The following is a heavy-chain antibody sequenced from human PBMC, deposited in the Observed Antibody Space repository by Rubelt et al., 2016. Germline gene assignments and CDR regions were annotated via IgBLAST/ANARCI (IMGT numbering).Heavy chain of an antibody. Sequence: QLHLQESGPGLVQPSETLSLTCTVFGDSISNDNYYWGWVRQSPGRGLEWIGSIYYSGSTYYNPSLKSRVTMSVDTSKNQFSLKLNSVTAADTAVYYCARLEYSSGWYPHYWGQGTLVTVSS. CDR2: IYYSGST. CDR1: GDSISNDNYY. J-gene: IGHJ4*02. V-gene: IGHV4-39*01. CDR3: ARLEYSSGWYPHY. D-gene: IGHD6-19*01.